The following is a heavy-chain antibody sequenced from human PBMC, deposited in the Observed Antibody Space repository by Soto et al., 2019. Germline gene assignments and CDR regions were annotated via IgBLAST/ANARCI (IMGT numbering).Heavy chain of an antibody. V-gene: IGHV5-51*01. CDR3: AKDLGGYDTSGYYYRVLGYYFDY. CDR2: IYPGDSDT. J-gene: IGHJ4*02. Sequence: GESLKISCKGSGYSFTTNWIGWVRQMPGKGLEWMGVIYPGDSDTRYSPSFQGQVAISADKSINTAYLQMHSLRAEDTAIYYCAKDLGGYDTSGYYYRVLGYYFDYWGQGALVTVSS. D-gene: IGHD3-22*01. CDR1: GYSFTTNW.